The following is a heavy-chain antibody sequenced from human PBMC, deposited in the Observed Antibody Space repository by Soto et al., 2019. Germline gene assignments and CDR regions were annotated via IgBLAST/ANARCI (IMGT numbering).Heavy chain of an antibody. CDR3: ARCVLSCLRGYYYDSSGNYGMDV. D-gene: IGHD3-22*01. CDR2: IYDSGST. V-gene: IGHV4-39*01. CDR1: GGSISSSSYY. Sequence: SETLSLTCTVSGGSISSSSYYWGWIRQPPGKGLEWIGSIYDSGSTYYDPCLKSRVTISVDTSKNPCYMKLSSVTAADTAVYYCARCVLSCLRGYYYDSSGNYGMDVWGQGTTVTVSS. J-gene: IGHJ6*02.